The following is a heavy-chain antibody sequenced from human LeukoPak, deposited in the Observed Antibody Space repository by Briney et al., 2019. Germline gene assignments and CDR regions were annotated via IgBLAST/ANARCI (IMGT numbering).Heavy chain of an antibody. Sequence: GASVKVSCKASGYTFTGYYMHWVRQAPGQGLEWMGRINPNSGDTNYAQKFQGRVTMTRDTSISTAYMELRSLRSDDTAVYYCARGGKYSSSSVDYWGQGTLVTVSS. CDR3: ARGGKYSSSSVDY. CDR2: INPNSGDT. D-gene: IGHD6-6*01. V-gene: IGHV1-2*06. CDR1: GYTFTGYY. J-gene: IGHJ4*02.